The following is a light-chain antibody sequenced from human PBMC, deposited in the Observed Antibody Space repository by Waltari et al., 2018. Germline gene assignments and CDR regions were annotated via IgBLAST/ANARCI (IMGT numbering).Light chain of an antibody. CDR2: SNN. V-gene: IGLV1-44*01. J-gene: IGLJ1*01. CDR1: SSHSGRNT. CDR3: AAWDDSLNGYV. Sequence: QSVLTQPPSASGTPGPRATHSCSRRSSHSGRNTATWYQQPPETAPKLLIYSNNQRPSGVPDRFSGSKSGTSASLAISGLQSEDEADYYCAAWDDSLNGYVFGTGTKVTVL.